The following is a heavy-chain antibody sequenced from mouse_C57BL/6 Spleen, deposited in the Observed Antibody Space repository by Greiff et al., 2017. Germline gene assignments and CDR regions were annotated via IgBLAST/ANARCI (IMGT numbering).Heavy chain of an antibody. D-gene: IGHD1-1*01. V-gene: IGHV5-16*01. J-gene: IGHJ1*03. CDR2: INYDGSST. CDR1: GFTFSDYY. Sequence: DVMLVESEGGLVQPGSSMKLSCTASGFTFSDYYMAWVRQVPEKGLEWVANINYDGSSTYYLDSLKSRFIISRDNAKNILYLQMSSLKSEDTATYYCARDAYYYGTLYWYFDVWGTGTTVTVSS. CDR3: ARDAYYYGTLYWYFDV.